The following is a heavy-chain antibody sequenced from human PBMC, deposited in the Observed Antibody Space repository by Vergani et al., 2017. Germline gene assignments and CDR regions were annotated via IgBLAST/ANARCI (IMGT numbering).Heavy chain of an antibody. D-gene: IGHD6-13*01. Sequence: QVQLQESGPGLVKTSETLSLTCPVSGGSITSYYWSWIRQPPGKGLEWIGYVYYTGSTSYSPSLESRVTISLDTSKNQFSLRLSSVTAADTAVYYCAGDTHSWQRADRWGQGLLVSVSS. J-gene: IGHJ5*02. CDR2: VYYTGST. CDR1: GGSITSYY. V-gene: IGHV4-59*01. CDR3: AGDTHSWQRADR.